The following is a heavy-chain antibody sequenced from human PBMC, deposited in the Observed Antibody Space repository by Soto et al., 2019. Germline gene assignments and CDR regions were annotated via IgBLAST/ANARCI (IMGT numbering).Heavy chain of an antibody. D-gene: IGHD6-13*01. Sequence: PSPTLSLTCAISGDSVYSNSAAWNWNRQSPSRGLEWLGRTYYRSKWYNDYAVSVKSRITINPDTSKNQFSLQLNSVTPEDTAVYYCARDRYPGIAAAGNWFDPWGQGTLVTVSS. CDR3: ARDRYPGIAAAGNWFDP. J-gene: IGHJ5*02. V-gene: IGHV6-1*01. CDR1: GDSVYSNSAA. CDR2: TYYRSKWYN.